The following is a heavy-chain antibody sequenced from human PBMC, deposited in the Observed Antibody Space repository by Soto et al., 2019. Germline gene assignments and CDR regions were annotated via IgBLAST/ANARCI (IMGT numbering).Heavy chain of an antibody. CDR1: GFTFSSYG. CDR3: ARDSKEYYYGSGANWFDP. Sequence: GGSLRLSCAASGFTFSSYGMHWVRQAPGKGLEWVAVIWYDGSNKYYADSVKGRFTISRDNSKNTLYLQMNSLRAEDTAVYYCARDSKEYYYGSGANWFDPWGQGTLVTVSS. CDR2: IWYDGSNK. V-gene: IGHV3-33*01. D-gene: IGHD3-10*01. J-gene: IGHJ5*02.